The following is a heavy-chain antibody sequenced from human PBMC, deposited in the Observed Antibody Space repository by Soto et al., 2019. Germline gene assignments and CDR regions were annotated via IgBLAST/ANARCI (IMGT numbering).Heavy chain of an antibody. CDR2: VNQDGTQK. Sequence: EVQLVESGGGLVQPGGYMRLSFAGSGFTISGYWMTWVRQPTGKGLEWVASVNQDGTQKFYVDSVKGRFTISRDNAKNSLFLQMISLRAEDTAVYYCARGESSNWDIGIWCQGTLVTVSS. J-gene: IGHJ4*02. CDR1: GFTISGYW. V-gene: IGHV3-7*03. CDR3: ARGESSNWDIGI. D-gene: IGHD4-4*01.